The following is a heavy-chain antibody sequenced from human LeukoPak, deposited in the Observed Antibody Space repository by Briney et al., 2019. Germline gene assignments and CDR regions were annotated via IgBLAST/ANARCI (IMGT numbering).Heavy chain of an antibody. Sequence: GASVKVSCKASGYTFTSYYMHWVRQAPGQGLEWMGIINPSGGSTSYAQKLQGRVTMTTDTSTSTAYMELRSLRSDDTAVYYCARGRRYYDFRSGYSNWGQGTLVTVSS. CDR3: ARGRRYYDFRSGYSN. CDR2: INPSGGST. D-gene: IGHD3-3*01. CDR1: GYTFTSYY. V-gene: IGHV1-46*01. J-gene: IGHJ4*02.